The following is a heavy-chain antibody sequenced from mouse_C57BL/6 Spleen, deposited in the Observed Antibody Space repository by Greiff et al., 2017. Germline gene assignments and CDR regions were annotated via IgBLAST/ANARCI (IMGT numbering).Heavy chain of an antibody. Sequence: QVQLQQPGAELVKPGASVKLSCKASGYTFPSYWMNWVKQRPGQGLEWIGKIHPNSGSTNYYEKFKSKATLTVDKSSSTAYMQLSIQTSEDSAVYYGARDTAVVAPYFDVWGTGTTVTVSS. V-gene: IGHV1-64*01. CDR1: GYTFPSYW. D-gene: IGHD1-1*01. J-gene: IGHJ1*03. CDR3: ARDTAVVAPYFDV. CDR2: IHPNSGST.